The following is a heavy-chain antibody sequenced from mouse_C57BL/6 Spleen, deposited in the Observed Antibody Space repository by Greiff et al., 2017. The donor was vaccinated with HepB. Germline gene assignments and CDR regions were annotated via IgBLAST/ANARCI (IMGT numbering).Heavy chain of an antibody. CDR3: ARWDGRHAMDY. D-gene: IGHD1-1*01. CDR1: GYSITSDY. Sequence: EVKLQESGPGLAKPSQTLSLTCSVTGYSITSDYWNWIRQFPGNKLEYMGYISYSGSTYYNPSLKSRISITRDTSKNQYYLQLNSVTTEDTATYYCARWDGRHAMDYWGQGTSVTVSS. CDR2: ISYSGST. V-gene: IGHV3-8*01. J-gene: IGHJ4*01.